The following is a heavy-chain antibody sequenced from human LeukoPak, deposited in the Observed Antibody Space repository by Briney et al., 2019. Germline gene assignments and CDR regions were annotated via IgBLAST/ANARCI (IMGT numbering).Heavy chain of an antibody. CDR2: ITWNGGRT. Sequence: GGSLRLSCAASGFTFDDYGMSWVRQAPGKGLEWVSDITWNGGRTVYADCVRGRFTISRDNAKNSLYLQMNRLRAEDTALYYCARGQRSYYDILTGNDAFDIWGQGTMVTVSS. D-gene: IGHD3-9*01. J-gene: IGHJ3*02. V-gene: IGHV3-20*04. CDR1: GFTFDDYG. CDR3: ARGQRSYYDILTGNDAFDI.